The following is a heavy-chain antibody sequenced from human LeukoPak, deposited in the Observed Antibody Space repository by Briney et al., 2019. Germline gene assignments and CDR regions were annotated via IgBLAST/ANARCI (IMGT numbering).Heavy chain of an antibody. CDR2: ISSSSSYI. J-gene: IGHJ3*02. CDR3: ARDRGDGYTPRAFDI. Sequence: PGGSLRLSCAASGFTFSNYNMNWVRQAPGKGLEWVSSISSSSSYIYYADSVKGRFTISRDNAKNSLYLQMNSLRAEDTAVYYCARDRGDGYTPRAFDIWGQGTMVTVSS. V-gene: IGHV3-21*01. CDR1: GFTFSNYN. D-gene: IGHD5-24*01.